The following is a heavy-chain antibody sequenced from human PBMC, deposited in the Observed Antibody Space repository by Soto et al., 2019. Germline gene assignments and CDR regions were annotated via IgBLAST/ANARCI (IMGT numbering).Heavy chain of an antibody. V-gene: IGHV4-59*01. J-gene: IGHJ4*02. D-gene: IGHD1-1*01. CDR1: GGSISSYY. CDR2: IYYSGST. CDR3: ARDGSWNHGRFDY. Sequence: QVQLQESGPGLVKPSETLSLTCTVSGGSISSYYWSWIRQPPGKGLEWIGYIYYSGSTNYNPSLKSRVTISVDTSKNQFSLKLSSVTAADTAVYYCARDGSWNHGRFDYWGQGTLVTVSS.